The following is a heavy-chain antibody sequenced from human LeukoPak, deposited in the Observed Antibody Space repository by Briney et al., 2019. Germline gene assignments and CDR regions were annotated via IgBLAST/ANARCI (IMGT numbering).Heavy chain of an antibody. CDR1: GYTFTSYD. CDR2: MNPNSGNT. D-gene: IGHD2-2*01. Sequence: ASVKVSCKASGYTFTSYDINWVRQATGQGLEWMGWMNPNSGNTGYAQKFQGRVTMTRNTSISTAYMELSSLRSEDTAVYYCARGKPAASYYYYGMDVRGQGTTVTVSS. CDR3: ARGKPAASYYYYGMDV. V-gene: IGHV1-8*01. J-gene: IGHJ6*02.